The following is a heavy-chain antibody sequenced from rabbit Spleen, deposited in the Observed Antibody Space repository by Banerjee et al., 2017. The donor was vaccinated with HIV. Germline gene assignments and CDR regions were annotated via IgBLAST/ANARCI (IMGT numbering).Heavy chain of an antibody. Sequence: QSLEESGGDLVKPEGSLTLTCTASGFSFSSSYYMCWVRQAPGKGLEWIACINTKSSETVYATWSKGRFTISKTSSTTVTLRMTSLTAADRATYFCARDLVGVIGWNFYLWGPGTLVTVS. V-gene: IGHV1S40*01. CDR1: GFSFSSSYY. J-gene: IGHJ4*01. CDR2: INTKSSET. CDR3: ARDLVGVIGWNFYL. D-gene: IGHD1-1*01.